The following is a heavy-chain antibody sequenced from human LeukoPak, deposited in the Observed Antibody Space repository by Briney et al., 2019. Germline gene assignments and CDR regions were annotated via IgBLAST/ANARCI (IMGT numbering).Heavy chain of an antibody. V-gene: IGHV1-2*02. J-gene: IGHJ3*02. CDR2: ITTNSGVA. D-gene: IGHD3-22*01. CDR1: GYTFTGYY. CDR3: ARDMQYYYDSSGYTDDFDI. Sequence: LKLSCTASGYTFTGYYMHCVRQAPGQGLEWMGWITTNSGVATYAQKFQGRVTMTRDTSISTAYMELSRPRSDDTAVYYCARDMQYYYDSSGYTDDFDIWGQGTMVTVSS.